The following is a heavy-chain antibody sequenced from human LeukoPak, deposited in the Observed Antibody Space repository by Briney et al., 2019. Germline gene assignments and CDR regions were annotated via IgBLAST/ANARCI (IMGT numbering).Heavy chain of an antibody. CDR1: GFTFSSYG. Sequence: PGRSLRLSCAASGFTFSSYGMHWVRQAPGKGLEWVAVISYDGSNKYYADSVKGRFTISRDNSKNTLYLQMNSLRAEDTAVYYCAKIRHYGSGSYDYWGQGTLATVSS. V-gene: IGHV3-30*18. J-gene: IGHJ4*02. CDR3: AKIRHYGSGSYDY. CDR2: ISYDGSNK. D-gene: IGHD3-10*01.